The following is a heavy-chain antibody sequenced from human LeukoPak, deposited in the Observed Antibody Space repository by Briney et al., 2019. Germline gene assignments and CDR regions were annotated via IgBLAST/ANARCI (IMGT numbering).Heavy chain of an antibody. CDR2: IKQDGSEK. D-gene: IGHD3-22*01. CDR3: ARARALQFYYDS. Sequence: GGSLRLSCAASGFTFSRYWMTWVRQAPGKGLEWVANIKQDGSEKYYMDSVKGRFTISRDNAKNSLYLQMNSLRAEDTAVYYCARARALQFYYDSWGQGTLVTVSS. V-gene: IGHV3-7*01. CDR1: GFTFSRYW. J-gene: IGHJ4*02.